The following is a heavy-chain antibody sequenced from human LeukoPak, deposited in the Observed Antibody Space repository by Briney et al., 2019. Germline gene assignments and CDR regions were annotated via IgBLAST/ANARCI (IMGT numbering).Heavy chain of an antibody. CDR3: ARDLRWYSSGWYVTFDY. J-gene: IGHJ4*02. V-gene: IGHV3-21*01. Sequence: GGSLRLSCAASGFTFSSYSMNWVRQAPGKGLEWVSSISSSSYIYYADSVKGRFTISRDNAKNSLYLQMNSLRAEDTAVYYCARDLRWYSSGWYVTFDYWGQGTLVTVSS. CDR2: ISSSSYI. D-gene: IGHD6-19*01. CDR1: GFTFSSYS.